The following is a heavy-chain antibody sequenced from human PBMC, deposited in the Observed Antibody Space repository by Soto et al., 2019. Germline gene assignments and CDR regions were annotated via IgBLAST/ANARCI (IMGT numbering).Heavy chain of an antibody. CDR3: ARGKGMEENYYYYGLDI. CDR2: INGGTGQT. V-gene: IGHV1-3*01. CDR1: GYTFSTHA. D-gene: IGHD1-1*01. J-gene: IGHJ6*02. Sequence: GASVKVSCKASGYTFSTHAMHWVRQAPGQSLEWMGWINGGTGQTKHSHRFQDRVTITRDTSAGTAYMELSSLKSEDTAVYYCARGKGMEENYYYYGLDIWGQGTTVTVSS.